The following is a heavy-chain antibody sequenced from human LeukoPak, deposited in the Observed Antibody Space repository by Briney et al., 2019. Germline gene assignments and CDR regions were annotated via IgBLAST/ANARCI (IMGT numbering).Heavy chain of an antibody. CDR3: ARQGMAYYYDSSGYSSEYFQH. CDR1: GYSFTSYW. J-gene: IGHJ1*01. D-gene: IGHD3-22*01. V-gene: IGHV5-51*01. Sequence: GESLKISCKGSGYSFTSYWIGWVRQMPGKGLEWMGIIYPGDSDTRYSPSFQGQVTISADKSISTAYLQWSSLKASDTAMYYCARQGMAYYYDSSGYSSEYFQHWGQGTLVAVSS. CDR2: IYPGDSDT.